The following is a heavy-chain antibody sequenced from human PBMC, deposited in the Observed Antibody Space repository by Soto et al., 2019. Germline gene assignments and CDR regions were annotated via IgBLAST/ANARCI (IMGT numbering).Heavy chain of an antibody. Sequence: GGSLRLSCAASGFTFSSYAMSWVRQAPGRGLEWVSAISGSGGSTYYADSVKGRFTISRDNSKNTLYLQMNSLRAEDTAVYYCATPPTTYYYGMDVWGQGTTVTVSS. D-gene: IGHD1-26*01. J-gene: IGHJ6*02. CDR3: ATPPTTYYYGMDV. CDR1: GFTFSSYA. V-gene: IGHV3-23*01. CDR2: ISGSGGST.